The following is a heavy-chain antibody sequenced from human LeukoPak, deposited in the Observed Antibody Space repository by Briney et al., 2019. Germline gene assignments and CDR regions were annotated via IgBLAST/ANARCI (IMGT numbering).Heavy chain of an antibody. J-gene: IGHJ5*02. CDR2: IYYSGST. V-gene: IGHV4-59*01. CDR3: ARVDYGDYEENWFDP. Sequence: SETLSLTCTVSGGSISSYYWTWIRQPPGKGLEWIGYIYYSGSTNYNPSLKSRVTISVDTSKNQFSLKLSSVTAADTAVYYCARVDYGDYEENWFDPWGQGTLVTVPS. CDR1: GGSISSYY. D-gene: IGHD4-17*01.